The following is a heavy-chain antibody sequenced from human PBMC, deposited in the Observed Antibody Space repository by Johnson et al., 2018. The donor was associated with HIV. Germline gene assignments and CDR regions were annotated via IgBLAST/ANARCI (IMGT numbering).Heavy chain of an antibody. CDR2: IYSGGST. Sequence: MQLVESGGDLVKPGGSLRLSCAASGFTVSSNYMSWVRQAPGKGLEWVSVIYSGGSTYYADSVKGRFTISRDNSKNTLYLQMNSLRAEDTAVYYCIKETGANSAFEIWGQGTTVTVSS. J-gene: IGHJ3*02. CDR1: GFTVSSNY. CDR3: IKETGANSAFEI. D-gene: IGHD1-7*01. V-gene: IGHV3-53*01.